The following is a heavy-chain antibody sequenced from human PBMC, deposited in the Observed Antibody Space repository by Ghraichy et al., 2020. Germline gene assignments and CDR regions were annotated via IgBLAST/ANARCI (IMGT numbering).Heavy chain of an antibody. CDR2: INPSGGST. CDR3: ARETYYGDYVPPFDY. Sequence: ASVKVSCKASGYTFTSYYMHWVRQAPGQGLEWMGIINPSGGSTSYAQKFRGRVTMTRDTSTSTVYMELSSLRSEDTAVYYCARETYYGDYVPPFDYWGQGTLVTVSS. CDR1: GYTFTSYY. D-gene: IGHD4-17*01. J-gene: IGHJ4*02. V-gene: IGHV1-46*01.